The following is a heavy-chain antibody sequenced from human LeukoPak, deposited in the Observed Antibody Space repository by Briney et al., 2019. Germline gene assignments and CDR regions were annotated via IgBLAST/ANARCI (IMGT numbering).Heavy chain of an antibody. CDR3: LKGYYYDSGSYFVY. Sequence: GGSLRLSCAVSGFTFDDYAMHWVRHAPGKGLEWVSGISWNSGSIGYADSVKGRFTISRDNAKNFLYLQMNSLRAEDTALYYCLKGYYYDSGSYFVYWGQRALLTDSP. CDR1: GFTFDDYA. D-gene: IGHD3-10*01. J-gene: IGHJ4*02. V-gene: IGHV3-9*01. CDR2: ISWNSGSI.